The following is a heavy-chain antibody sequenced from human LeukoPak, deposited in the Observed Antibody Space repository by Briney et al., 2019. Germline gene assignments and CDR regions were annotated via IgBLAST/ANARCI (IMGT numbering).Heavy chain of an antibody. J-gene: IGHJ4*02. Sequence: GGSLRLSCAASGLTFSSYTMSWVRQAPGRGLEGVSAITTSDGNTYYADSVKGRFTVSRDNTKNSLFLQMNSLRAEDTAVYYCAKDGGLWVSAHWGDSWGRGTLVTVSS. V-gene: IGHV3-23*01. CDR3: AKDGGLWVSAHWGDS. CDR1: GLTFSSYT. D-gene: IGHD3-16*01. CDR2: ITTSDGNT.